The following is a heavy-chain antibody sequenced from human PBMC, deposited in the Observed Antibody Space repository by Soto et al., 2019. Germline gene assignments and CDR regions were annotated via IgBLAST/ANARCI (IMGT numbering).Heavy chain of an antibody. Sequence: QVQLVQSGAEVKKPGASVKVSCKASGYTFTSYAMHWVRQAPGQRREWMGWINAGNGNTKYSQKLQGRVTITRDTSASTAYMELSSLRSEDTAVYYCARDERFLEWAGAYWGQGNLVTVSS. V-gene: IGHV1-3*01. CDR1: GYTFTSYA. D-gene: IGHD3-3*01. CDR3: ARDERFLEWAGAY. J-gene: IGHJ4*02. CDR2: INAGNGNT.